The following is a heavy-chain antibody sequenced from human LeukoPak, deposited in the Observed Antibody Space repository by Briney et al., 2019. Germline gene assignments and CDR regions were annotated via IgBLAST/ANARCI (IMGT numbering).Heavy chain of an antibody. J-gene: IGHJ4*02. CDR3: ARGRGSLNNFDY. CDR2: INHSGST. V-gene: IGHV4-34*01. D-gene: IGHD1-26*01. CDR1: GGSFSRYY. Sequence: SETLSLTCAVYGGSFSRYYWSWIRQPPGKGLEWIGEINHSGSTNYNPSLKSRVTISVDTSKNQFSLKLSSVTAADTAVYYCARGRGSLNNFDYWGQGTLVTVSS.